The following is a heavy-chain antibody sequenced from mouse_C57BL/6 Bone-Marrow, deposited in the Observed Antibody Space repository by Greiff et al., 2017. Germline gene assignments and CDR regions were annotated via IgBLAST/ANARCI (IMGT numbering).Heavy chain of an antibody. CDR3: AGQLRQDY. CDR1: GYTFTDYA. D-gene: IGHD3-2*02. Sequence: VQLQQSGAELVRPGASVTLSCKASGYTFTDYAMPWVKQTPVHGLEWIGAIDPETGGTAYNQKFKGQAILTADKSSSTAYMELRSLTSEDSAVYSCAGQLRQDYWGQGTTLTVSS. V-gene: IGHV1-15*01. CDR2: IDPETGGT. J-gene: IGHJ2*01.